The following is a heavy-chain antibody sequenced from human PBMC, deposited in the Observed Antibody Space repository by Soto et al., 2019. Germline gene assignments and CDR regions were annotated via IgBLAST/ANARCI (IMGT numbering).Heavy chain of an antibody. J-gene: IGHJ4*02. Sequence: GGSLRLSCAASGFTFSSYAMSWVRQAPGKGLEWVSAISGSGGSTYYADSVKGRFTISRDNSKTTLYLQMNSLRAGETAFFYWAKLALVIYYNSIVLLFPPQYTWTPFNYWGKETLVTVSS. CDR1: GFTFSSYA. CDR3: AKLALVIYYNSIVLLFPPQYTWTPFNY. D-gene: IGHD3-22*01. CDR2: ISGSGGST. V-gene: IGHV3-23*01.